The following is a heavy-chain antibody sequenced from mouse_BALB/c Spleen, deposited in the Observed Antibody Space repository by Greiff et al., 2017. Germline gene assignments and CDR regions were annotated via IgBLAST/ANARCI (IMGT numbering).Heavy chain of an antibody. V-gene: IGHV5-17*02. CDR1: GFTFSSFG. Sequence: EVKLVESGGGLVQPGGSRKLSCAASGFTFSSFGMHWVRQAPEKGLEWVAYISSGSSTIYYADTVKGRFTISRDNPKNTLFLQMTSLRSEDTAMYYCARTDYYGIDYWGQGTTLTVSS. J-gene: IGHJ2*01. D-gene: IGHD1-2*01. CDR3: ARTDYYGIDY. CDR2: ISSGSSTI.